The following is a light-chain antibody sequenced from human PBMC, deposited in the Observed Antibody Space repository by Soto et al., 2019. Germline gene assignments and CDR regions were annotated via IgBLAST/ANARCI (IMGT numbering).Light chain of an antibody. Sequence: QSALAQPASVSGSPGQSIAISCAGTISDVGGYNSVSWYQQHPGKAPKLMIYDVSNRPSGVSYLFSGSKSVNTASLTISGLQAEDEADYYCCSFTSSSTPGYVFGTGTKVTVL. V-gene: IGLV2-14*03. J-gene: IGLJ1*01. CDR1: ISDVGGYNS. CDR3: CSFTSSSTPGYV. CDR2: DVS.